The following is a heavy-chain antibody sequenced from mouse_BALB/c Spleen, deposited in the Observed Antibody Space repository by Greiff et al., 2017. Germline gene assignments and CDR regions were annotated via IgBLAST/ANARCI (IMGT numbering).Heavy chain of an antibody. J-gene: IGHJ3*01. Sequence: EVMLVESGGGLVKLGGSLKLSCAASGFTFSSYYMSWVRQTPEKRLELVAAINSNGGSTYYPDTVKGRFTISRDNAKNTLYLQMSSLKSEDTALYYCARPDYGSSFSLAWFAYWGQGTLVTVSA. CDR1: GFTFSSYY. CDR3: ARPDYGSSFSLAWFAY. D-gene: IGHD1-1*01. V-gene: IGHV5-6-2*01. CDR2: INSNGGST.